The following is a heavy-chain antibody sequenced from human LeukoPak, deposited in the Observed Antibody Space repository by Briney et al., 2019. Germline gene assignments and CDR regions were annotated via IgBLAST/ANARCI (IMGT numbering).Heavy chain of an antibody. CDR2: IYYSGST. CDR1: GGSISSYY. D-gene: IGHD6-13*01. V-gene: IGHV4-59*01. J-gene: IGHJ4*02. Sequence: PSETLSLTCTVSGGSISSYYWSWIRQPPGKGLEWIGYIYYSGSTNYNPSLKSRVTISVDTSKNQFSLKLSSVTAADTAVYYCARVARAVGTIHDYYFDCWGQGTLVTVSS. CDR3: ARVARAVGTIHDYYFDC.